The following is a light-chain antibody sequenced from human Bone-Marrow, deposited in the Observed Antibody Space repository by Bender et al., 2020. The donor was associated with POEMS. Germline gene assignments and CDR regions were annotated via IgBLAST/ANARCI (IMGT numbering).Light chain of an antibody. CDR2: DVA. J-gene: IGLJ3*02. CDR1: SSDIGFYNY. Sequence: QSALTQPASVSGSPGQSITISCTGTSSDIGFYNYVSCYQQHPGSAPKLIIYDVATRPSGVSDRFSGSKSGNTASLAISGLQAEDEADYYCGSYSDTNTVAFGGGTKLTVL. V-gene: IGLV2-14*03. CDR3: GSYSDTNTVA.